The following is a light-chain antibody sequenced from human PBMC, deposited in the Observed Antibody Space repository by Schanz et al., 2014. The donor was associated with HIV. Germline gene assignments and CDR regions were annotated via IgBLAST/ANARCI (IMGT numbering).Light chain of an antibody. V-gene: IGKV3D-15*01. CDR3: QQSNKWPYT. Sequence: EIVMTQSPATLSVSPGERATLSCRASQSVSSNLAWYQQKPGQAPRLLIYGASNRATGIPDRFSGGGSGTEFTLTISSLQSEDFAVYYCQQSNKWPYTFGQGTRLQIK. CDR2: GAS. CDR1: QSVSSN. J-gene: IGKJ2*01.